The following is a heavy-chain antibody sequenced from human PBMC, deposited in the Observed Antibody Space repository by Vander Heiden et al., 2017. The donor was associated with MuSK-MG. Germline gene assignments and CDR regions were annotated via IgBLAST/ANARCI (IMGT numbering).Heavy chain of an antibody. CDR2: IYYSGST. V-gene: IGHV4-39*01. J-gene: IGHJ4*02. CDR3: ARRLYYYDSIEPFDY. CDR1: GGSISSSSYY. Sequence: QLQLQESGPGLVKPSETLSLTCTVSGGSISSSSYYWGWIRQPPGKGLEWIGSIYYSGSTYYNPSLKSRVTISVDTSKNQFSLKLSSVTAADTAVYYCARRLYYYDSIEPFDYWGQGTLVTVSS. D-gene: IGHD3-22*01.